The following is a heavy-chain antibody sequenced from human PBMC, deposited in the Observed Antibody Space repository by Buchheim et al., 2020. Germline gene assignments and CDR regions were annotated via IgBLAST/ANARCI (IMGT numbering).Heavy chain of an antibody. CDR3: ARAVPSIAAPSYFDY. D-gene: IGHD6-6*01. CDR1: GGPFSSYT. CDR2: IIPILGIA. V-gene: IGHV1-69*02. Sequence: QVQLVQSGAEVKKPGSSVKVSCKASGGPFSSYTISWVRQAPGQGLEWMGRIIPILGIANYAQKFQGRVTITADKSTSTAYLELNSLRSEDTAGYYCARAVPSIAAPSYFDYWGQGTL. J-gene: IGHJ4*02.